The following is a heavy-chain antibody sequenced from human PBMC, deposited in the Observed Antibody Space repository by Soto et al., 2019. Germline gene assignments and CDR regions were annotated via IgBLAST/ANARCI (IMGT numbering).Heavy chain of an antibody. D-gene: IGHD2-8*02. CDR2: ISGHGGDI. V-gene: IGHV3-23*01. CDR1: GFIFSSYA. CDR3: AREAGGGPFDL. Sequence: EVQLLEFGGGLVRPGGSLRLSCAASGFIFSSYAMHWVRHAPGKGLEWVSGISGHGGDIYYADSVKGRFTISRDTATSTLYLQMDSLRADDTAVYYFAREAGGGPFDLWGQGTLVTVSS. J-gene: IGHJ4*02.